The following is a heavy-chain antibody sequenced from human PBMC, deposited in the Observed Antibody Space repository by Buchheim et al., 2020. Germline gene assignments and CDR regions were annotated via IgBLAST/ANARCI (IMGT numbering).Heavy chain of an antibody. CDR2: IYSRGSS. Sequence: QVQLQESGPGLLKPSETLSLTCTVSGGSINTYFWTWIRQSAGKGLEWIGRIYSRGSSEFNPSLKSRVSMSVDTSKNQISLNVNSVTAADTAVYYCARDRGSEATFHMDVWGQGTT. CDR3: ARDRGSEATFHMDV. CDR1: GGSINTYF. J-gene: IGHJ6*02. D-gene: IGHD2/OR15-2a*01. V-gene: IGHV4-4*07.